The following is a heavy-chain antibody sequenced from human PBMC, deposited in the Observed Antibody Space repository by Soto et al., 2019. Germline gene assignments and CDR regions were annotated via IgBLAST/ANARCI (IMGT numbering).Heavy chain of an antibody. J-gene: IGHJ4*02. D-gene: IGHD7-27*01. Sequence: KFQDRVTISRDTSASTAYMELTSLRSEDTAVYYCARDTGDGTFDFWGQGTLGTVSS. CDR3: ARDTGDGTFDF. V-gene: IGHV1-3*01.